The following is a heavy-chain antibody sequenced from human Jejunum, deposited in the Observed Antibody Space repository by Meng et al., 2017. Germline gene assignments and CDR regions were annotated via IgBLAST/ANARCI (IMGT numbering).Heavy chain of an antibody. Sequence: QMQESGPGLVKPSETLSLTFTVSGGSISSTTTYWGWSRQPPGKTLEWTGSIYYSGSTHYNPSLKRRVFVSIDTSKDKFSLKLTSAAAADTAIYYCARNRTQGFFDIWSQGTLVTVSS. CDR3: ARNRTQGFFDI. CDR2: IYYSGST. J-gene: IGHJ4*02. CDR1: GGSISSTTTY. V-gene: IGHV4-39*01. D-gene: IGHD1/OR15-1a*01.